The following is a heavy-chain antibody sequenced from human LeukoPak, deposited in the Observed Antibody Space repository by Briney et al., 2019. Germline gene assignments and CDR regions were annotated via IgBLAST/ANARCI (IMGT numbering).Heavy chain of an antibody. CDR3: ARGAGVGVIDY. CDR2: ISYDGSNK. J-gene: IGHJ4*02. D-gene: IGHD3-10*01. Sequence: PGRSLRLSCAASGFTFSSYGMHWVRQAPGKGLEWVAVISYDGSNKYYADSVKGRFTISRDNSKNTLYLQMNSLRAEDTAVYYCARGAGVGVIDYWGQGTLVTVSS. CDR1: GFTFSSYG. V-gene: IGHV3-30*03.